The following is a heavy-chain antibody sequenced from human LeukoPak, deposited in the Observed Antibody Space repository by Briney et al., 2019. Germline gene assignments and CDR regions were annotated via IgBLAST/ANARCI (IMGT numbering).Heavy chain of an antibody. CDR3: ARGSQQLSYFDY. V-gene: IGHV3-30-3*01. Sequence: GGSLRLSCAASGFTFSSYAMHWVRQAPGKGLEWVAVISYDGSNKYYADSVKGRFTISRDNSKNTLYLQMNSLRAEDTAVYYCARGSQQLSYFDYWGQGTLVTVSS. CDR1: GFTFSSYA. D-gene: IGHD6-13*01. CDR2: ISYDGSNK. J-gene: IGHJ4*02.